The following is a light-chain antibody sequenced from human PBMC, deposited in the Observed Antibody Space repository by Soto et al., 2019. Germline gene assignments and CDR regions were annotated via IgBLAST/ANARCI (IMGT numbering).Light chain of an antibody. CDR1: QSVSSN. CDR3: QQYNNWPYT. V-gene: IGKV3-15*01. Sequence: EIVMTQSPATLSVSPGERAALSCRASQSVSSNFAWYQQKPGQAPRLLIYGESTRATGIPARFSGSGSGTEFTLTISSLQSEDFAFYYCQQYNNWPYTFGQGTKLEIK. J-gene: IGKJ2*01. CDR2: GES.